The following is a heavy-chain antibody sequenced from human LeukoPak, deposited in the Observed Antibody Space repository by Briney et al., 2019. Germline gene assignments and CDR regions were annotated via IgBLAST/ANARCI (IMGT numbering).Heavy chain of an antibody. CDR3: ATTGPRGDNWFDP. CDR1: GYSISISYY. D-gene: IGHD4-17*01. J-gene: IGHJ5*02. Sequence: PSETLSLTCTVSGYSISISYYWGWIRQPPGKGLEWIGYIYYSGSTNYNPSLKSRVTISVDTSKNQFSLKLSSVTAADTAVYYCATTGPRGDNWFDPWGQGTLVTVSS. CDR2: IYYSGST. V-gene: IGHV4-59*13.